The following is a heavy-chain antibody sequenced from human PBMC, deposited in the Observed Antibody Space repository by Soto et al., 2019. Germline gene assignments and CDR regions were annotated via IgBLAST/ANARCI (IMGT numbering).Heavy chain of an antibody. J-gene: IGHJ3*02. D-gene: IGHD5-12*01. CDR1: GYTFSNYD. V-gene: IGHV1-8*01. Sequence: ASVKASCKASGYTFSNYDINWVRQATGQGLEWMGWLNPNTDKTGSAQKFQGRVTMTRNTSISTAYLELSGLRSDDTAVYYCARGIKGLPPSAFDIWGQGTRVTVSS. CDR2: LNPNTDKT. CDR3: ARGIKGLPPSAFDI.